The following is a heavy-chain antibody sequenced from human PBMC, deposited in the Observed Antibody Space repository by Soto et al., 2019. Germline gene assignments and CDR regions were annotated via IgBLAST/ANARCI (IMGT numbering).Heavy chain of an antibody. D-gene: IGHD6-19*01. CDR3: ISSSGSGWIKY. J-gene: IGHJ4*02. Sequence: QVQLQQWGAGLLKPSETLSLTCAVYGGSFSGYYWSWIRQPPGKGLEWIGEINHSGSTNYNPSLKSRVTISVDTSKNQFSLKLSSVTAADTAVYYCISSSGSGWIKYWGQGTLVTVSS. V-gene: IGHV4-34*01. CDR2: INHSGST. CDR1: GGSFSGYY.